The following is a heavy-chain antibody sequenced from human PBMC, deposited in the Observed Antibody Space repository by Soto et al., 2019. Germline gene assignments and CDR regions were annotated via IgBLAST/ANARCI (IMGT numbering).Heavy chain of an antibody. CDR1: GFVFGNYA. J-gene: IGHJ4*02. D-gene: IGHD2-8*01. CDR2: IGHDGVNK. Sequence: QVRLVESGGGVVQPGRSLRLSSAASGFVFGNYAMHWVRQAPGKGPEWVTVIGHDGVNKYYGDSVRGRFTVSRDDSKNTLYLEMNSLRVEDSAVYYCARDPVPGVPDYFDRWGQGTLVTVSS. V-gene: IGHV3-30*03. CDR3: ARDPVPGVPDYFDR.